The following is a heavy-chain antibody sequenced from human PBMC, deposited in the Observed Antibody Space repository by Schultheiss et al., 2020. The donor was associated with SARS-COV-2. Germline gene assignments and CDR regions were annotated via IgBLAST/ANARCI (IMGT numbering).Heavy chain of an antibody. Sequence: GSLRLSCAASGFTFSSYAMSWVRQAPGKGLEWVSAISGSGGSTYYADSVKGRFTISRDNSKNTLYLQMNSLRAEDTAVYYCAKVENDYGDYGLTYWGQGTLVTVSS. J-gene: IGHJ4*02. CDR3: AKVENDYGDYGLTY. D-gene: IGHD4-17*01. CDR2: ISGSGGST. CDR1: GFTFSSYA. V-gene: IGHV3-23*01.